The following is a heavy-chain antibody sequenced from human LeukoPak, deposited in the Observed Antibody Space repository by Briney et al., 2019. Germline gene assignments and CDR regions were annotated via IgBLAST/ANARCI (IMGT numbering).Heavy chain of an antibody. D-gene: IGHD2-21*02. J-gene: IGHJ6*04. CDR2: INHSENT. CDR1: GGSFSGYY. Sequence: PSETLSRTCAVYGGSFSGYYWSWIRQPPGKGLEWIGEINHSENTNYNPSLKSRVTISVDTSKNQFSLKLSSVTAADTSVYYCARGLAYCGRDCYSPWGLDVWGKGTTVTVSS. V-gene: IGHV4-34*01. CDR3: ARGLAYCGRDCYSPWGLDV.